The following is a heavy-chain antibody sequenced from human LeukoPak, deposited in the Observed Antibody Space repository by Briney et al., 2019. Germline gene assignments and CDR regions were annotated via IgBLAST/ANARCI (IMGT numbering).Heavy chain of an antibody. V-gene: IGHV3-53*05. D-gene: IGHD1-26*01. J-gene: IGHJ4*02. CDR1: GFTVSSNY. CDR2: IYSGGST. Sequence: GGSQRLSCAASGFTVSSNYMSWGRQAPGKGLEWVSVIYSGGSTYYADSVKGRFTISRDNSKNTLYLQMNSLRAEDTAVYYCARGGGGSYYGQDYWGQGTLVPVSS. CDR3: ARGGGGSYYGQDY.